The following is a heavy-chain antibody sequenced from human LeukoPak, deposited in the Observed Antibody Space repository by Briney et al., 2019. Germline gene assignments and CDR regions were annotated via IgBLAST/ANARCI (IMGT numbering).Heavy chain of an antibody. CDR2: IRYDGSNK. Sequence: PGGSLRLSCAASGFTFSSYGMHWVRQAPGKGLEWVAFIRYDGSNKYYADSVKGRFTISRDNSKNTPYLQMNSLRAEDTAVYYCAKVPGIAAAGRGYYYMDVWGKGTTVTVSS. D-gene: IGHD6-13*01. CDR1: GFTFSSYG. J-gene: IGHJ6*03. CDR3: AKVPGIAAAGRGYYYMDV. V-gene: IGHV3-30*02.